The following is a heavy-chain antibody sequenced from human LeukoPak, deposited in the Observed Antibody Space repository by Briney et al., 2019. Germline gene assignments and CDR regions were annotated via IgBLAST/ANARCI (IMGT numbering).Heavy chain of an antibody. CDR1: GXSFSGYY. J-gene: IGHJ5*02. V-gene: IGHV4-34*01. CDR2: INHSGST. Sequence: SETLSLTCAVYGXSFSGYYWSWIRQPPGKGLEWIGEINHSGSTNYNPSLKSRVTISVDTSKNQFSLKLSSVTAADTAVYYCARGRLYNWNGKGLSWFDPWGQGTLVTVSS. D-gene: IGHD1-1*01. CDR3: ARGRLYNWNGKGLSWFDP.